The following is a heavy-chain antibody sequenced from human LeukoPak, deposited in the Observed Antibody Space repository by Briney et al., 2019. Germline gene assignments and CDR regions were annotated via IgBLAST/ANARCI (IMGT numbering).Heavy chain of an antibody. D-gene: IGHD1-26*01. CDR2: IRTDAST. V-gene: IGHV3-53*01. CDR1: GFIVGNSY. J-gene: IGHJ1*01. CDR3: AREASGSYFHN. Sequence: GGSLRLSCAASGFIVGNSYMSWVRQAPGKGLEWISLIRTDASTYYADSVKGRFTISRDTSRNTLYLQMNILRAEDTAVYYCAREASGSYFHNWGQGTLVTVSS.